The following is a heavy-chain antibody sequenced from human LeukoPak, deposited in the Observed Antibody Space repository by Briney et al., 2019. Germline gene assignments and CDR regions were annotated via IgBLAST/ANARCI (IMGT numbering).Heavy chain of an antibody. J-gene: IGHJ4*02. CDR3: ARDFGSCGGDCYSYSLLGFDY. CDR2: INPNSGGT. CDR1: GYTFTGYY. V-gene: IGHV1-2*02. Sequence: GASVKVSCKASGYTFTGYYMHWVRQAPGQGLEWMGWINPNSGGTNYAQKFQGRVTMTRDTSISTAYMELSRLRSDDTAVYYCARDFGSCGGDCYSYSLLGFDYWGQGTLVTVSS. D-gene: IGHD2-21*02.